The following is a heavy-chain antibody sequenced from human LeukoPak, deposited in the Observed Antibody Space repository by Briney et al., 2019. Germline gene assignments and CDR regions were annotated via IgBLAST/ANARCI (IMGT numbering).Heavy chain of an antibody. J-gene: IGHJ4*02. V-gene: IGHV3-7*01. CDR1: GFTFSNYW. Sequence: GSLRLSYAASGFTFSNYWMSWVRQAPGKGLEWVANIKQDGSEKYYVNSVKGRFTISRDNAKNSLYLQMNSLRAEDTAIYYCAREDDWNYEDYWGQGTLVTVSS. CDR3: AREDDWNYEDY. D-gene: IGHD1-7*01. CDR2: IKQDGSEK.